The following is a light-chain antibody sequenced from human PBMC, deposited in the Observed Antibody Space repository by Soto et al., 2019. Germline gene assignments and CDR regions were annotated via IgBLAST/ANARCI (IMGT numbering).Light chain of an antibody. J-gene: IGKJ1*01. CDR3: QQYDSSPWT. CDR2: WAS. V-gene: IGKV4-1*01. Sequence: DIVMTQSPDSLAVSLGERATINCKSSQSLLFTSNNKNYLAWYQQKPGQSPKLLIYWASTRESGVPDRFSGSGSGTDFTLTISSLQAEDVAVYYCQQYDSSPWTFGQGTKVEIK. CDR1: QSLLFTSNNKNY.